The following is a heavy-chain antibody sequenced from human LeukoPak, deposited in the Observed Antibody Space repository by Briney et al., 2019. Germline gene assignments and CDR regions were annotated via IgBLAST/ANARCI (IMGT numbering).Heavy chain of an antibody. J-gene: IGHJ5*02. CDR2: ISAYNGNT. D-gene: IGHD3-22*01. CDR1: GYTFTSHG. Sequence: GASVKVSCKASGYTFTSHGISWVRQAPGQGLEWMGWISAYNGNTNYAQKLQGRVTMTTDTSTSTAYMELRSLRSDDTAVYYCARNLYYDSSGYYYDWFDPWGQGTLVTVSS. CDR3: ARNLYYDSSGYYYDWFDP. V-gene: IGHV1-18*01.